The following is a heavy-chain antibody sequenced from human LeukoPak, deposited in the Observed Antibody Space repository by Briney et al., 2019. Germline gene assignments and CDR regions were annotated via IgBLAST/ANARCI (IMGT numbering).Heavy chain of an antibody. D-gene: IGHD2-21*01. J-gene: IGHJ4*02. CDR2: INHSGST. Sequence: PSETLSLTCAVYGGSFSGYYWSWIRQPPGKGLEWIGEINHSGSTNYNPSLKSRVTISVDTSKNQFSLKLSSVTAADTAVYYCARGRNIVVVIAISRGGYYFDYWGQGTLVTVSS. CDR1: GGSFSGYY. V-gene: IGHV4-34*01. CDR3: ARGRNIVVVIAISRGGYYFDY.